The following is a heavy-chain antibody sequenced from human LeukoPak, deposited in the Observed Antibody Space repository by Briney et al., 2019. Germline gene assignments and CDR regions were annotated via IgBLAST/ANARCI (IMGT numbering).Heavy chain of an antibody. J-gene: IGHJ4*02. CDR1: GGSFSGYY. CDR2: INHSGST. V-gene: IGHV4-34*01. CDR3: ARDLIFKNVWELEIDY. D-gene: IGHD1-26*01. Sequence: SETLSLTCAVYGGSFSGYYWSWLRQPPGRGLEWIGEINHSGSTNYNPSLKSRVTISVDTSKNQFSLKLSSVTAADTAVYYCARDLIFKNVWELEIDYWGQGTLVTVSS.